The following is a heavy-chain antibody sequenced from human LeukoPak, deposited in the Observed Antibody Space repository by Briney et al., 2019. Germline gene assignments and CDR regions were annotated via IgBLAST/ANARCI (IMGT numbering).Heavy chain of an antibody. Sequence: GGSLRLSCAASGYTFSIYAMRWVRQAPGKGLEWVAVISYDGSNKYYADSVKGRFTISRDNSKNTLYLQMNSLRAEDTAVYYCARCMDYYDSSGYSAPYYWGQGTRVTVSS. CDR3: ARCMDYYDSSGYSAPYY. V-gene: IGHV3-30-3*01. CDR2: ISYDGSNK. J-gene: IGHJ4*02. D-gene: IGHD3-22*01. CDR1: GYTFSIYA.